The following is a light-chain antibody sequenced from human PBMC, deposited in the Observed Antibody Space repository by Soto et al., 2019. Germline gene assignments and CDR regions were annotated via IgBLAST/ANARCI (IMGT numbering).Light chain of an antibody. CDR2: AAS. J-gene: IGKJ1*01. CDR1: QSVGSS. Sequence: EMVLTQSPATLSLSPGERASLSCRASQSVGSSLAWYQLKLGQAPRLLIYAASDRATGIPGRFSGSGSGTDFTLIISSLEPEDFAFYYCQQGSTWPWTFGQGTKVDIK. V-gene: IGKV3-11*01. CDR3: QQGSTWPWT.